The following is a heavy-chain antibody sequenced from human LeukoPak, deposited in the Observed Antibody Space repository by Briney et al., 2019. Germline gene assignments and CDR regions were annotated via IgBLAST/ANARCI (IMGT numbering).Heavy chain of an antibody. CDR2: LYKSDSP. D-gene: IGHD5-24*01. CDR1: GFTVSSNY. CDR3: RRARAWPEHAFDI. J-gene: IGHJ3*02. Sequence: GGSLRLSCAASGFTVSSNYMSWVRQAPGKGLEWVSILYKSDSPNYSESVKGRFTISRDNSKNTLYLQMNSLRGEDTAVYYCRRARAWPEHAFDIWGQGTMVTVSS. V-gene: IGHV3-53*01.